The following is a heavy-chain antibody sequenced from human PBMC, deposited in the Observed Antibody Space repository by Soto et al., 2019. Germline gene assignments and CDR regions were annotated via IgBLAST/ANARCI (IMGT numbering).Heavy chain of an antibody. CDR2: IYYSGST. V-gene: IGHV4-31*03. D-gene: IGHD3-10*01. CDR1: GGSISSGSYY. Sequence: SLSLPCTVSGGSISSGSYYWSWIRQHPGKGLEWIGYIYYSGSTYYNPSLKSRVTISVDTSKNQFSLKLSSVTAADTAVYYCARDRGSGIMWFDSWGQGTLVTVSS. J-gene: IGHJ5*01. CDR3: ARDRGSGIMWFDS.